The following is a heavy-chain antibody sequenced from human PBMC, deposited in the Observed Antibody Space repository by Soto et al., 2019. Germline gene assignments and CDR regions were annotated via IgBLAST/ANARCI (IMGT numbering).Heavy chain of an antibody. Sequence: QVQLVQSGAEVKKPGSSVKVSCKASGGTFSSYAISWVRQAPGQGLEWMGGIIPIFGTANYAQKFQGRVTITADKSTSTAYMELSSLRSEDTAVYYCARDPRGHIDWLLSPGGDYWGQGTLVTVSS. CDR3: ARDPRGHIDWLLSPGGDY. J-gene: IGHJ4*02. CDR2: IIPIFGTA. CDR1: GGTFSSYA. D-gene: IGHD3-9*01. V-gene: IGHV1-69*06.